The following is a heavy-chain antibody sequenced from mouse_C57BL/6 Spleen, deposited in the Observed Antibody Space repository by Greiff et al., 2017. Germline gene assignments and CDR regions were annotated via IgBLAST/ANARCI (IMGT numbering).Heavy chain of an antibody. V-gene: IGHV5-4*01. CDR3: ARDDYGSSLFDY. Sequence: EVKLMESGGGLVKPGGSLKLSCAASGFTFSSYAMSWVRQTPEKRLEWVATISDGGSYTYYPVNVKGRFTISRDNAKNNLYLQMSHLKSEDTAMYYCARDDYGSSLFDYWGQGTTLTVSS. CDR1: GFTFSSYA. D-gene: IGHD1-1*01. J-gene: IGHJ2*01. CDR2: ISDGGSYT.